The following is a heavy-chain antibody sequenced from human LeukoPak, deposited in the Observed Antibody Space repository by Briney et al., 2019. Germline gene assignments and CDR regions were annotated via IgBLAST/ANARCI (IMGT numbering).Heavy chain of an antibody. CDR3: ARLCTLNGKLLGYYFDY. V-gene: IGHV4-39*01. CDR2: IYYSGST. J-gene: IGHJ4*02. CDR1: GGSISSSSYY. Sequence: SETLSLTCTVSGGSISSSSYYWGWIRQPPGKGLEWIGTIYYSGSTYYNPSLKSRVTISVDTSKNQFSLKLSSVTAADTAVYYCARLCTLNGKLLGYYFDYWGQGTLVTVSS. D-gene: IGHD2-21*01.